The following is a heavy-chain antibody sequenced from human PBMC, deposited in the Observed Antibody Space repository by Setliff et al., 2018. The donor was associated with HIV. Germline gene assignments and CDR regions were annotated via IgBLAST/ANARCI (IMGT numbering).Heavy chain of an antibody. CDR2: IYHTGRT. CDR3: ARPYDSLYG. D-gene: IGHD3-22*01. CDR1: GGSIDNNKYY. V-gene: IGHV4-39*01. Sequence: SETLSLTCSVSGGSIDNNKYYWTWIRQPPGKGPEWTGSIYHTGRTYYNPTLQSRVTISADTSKNQFYLKLTSVTAADTAIYYCARPYDSLYGWGQGVLVTVSS. J-gene: IGHJ4*02.